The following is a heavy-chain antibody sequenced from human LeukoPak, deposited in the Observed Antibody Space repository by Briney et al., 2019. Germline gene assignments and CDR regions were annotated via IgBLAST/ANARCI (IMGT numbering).Heavy chain of an antibody. D-gene: IGHD2-8*01. CDR3: AKDLEWYCTNGVCYTRKYFQH. J-gene: IGHJ1*01. CDR2: ISGSSGST. Sequence: GGSLRLSCVPSGVTFSSYAMSWVRQDPGEGLEWVSAISGSSGSTYYADSAKGRFTISRDNSKNTLYLQMNSLRAEDTAVYYCAKDLEWYCTNGVCYTRKYFQHWGQGTLVTVSS. V-gene: IGHV3-23*01. CDR1: GVTFSSYA.